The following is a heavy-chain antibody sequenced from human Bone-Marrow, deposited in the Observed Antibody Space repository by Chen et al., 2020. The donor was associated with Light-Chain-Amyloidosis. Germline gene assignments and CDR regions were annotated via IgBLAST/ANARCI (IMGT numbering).Heavy chain of an antibody. Sequence: EVQLVESGGDLVQPGGSLRLSCATSGFISSSYWMHWVRQAPGEGLMWVARINTAGSFAGYADSVKGRFTIFRDHAKNTLCLQMNSLRVEDTAIYYCATFGIDWCLSSWGQGTLVTVSS. CDR3: ATFGIDWCLSS. D-gene: IGHD2-8*02. J-gene: IGHJ4*02. V-gene: IGHV3-74*01. CDR2: INTAGSFA. CDR1: GFISSSYW.